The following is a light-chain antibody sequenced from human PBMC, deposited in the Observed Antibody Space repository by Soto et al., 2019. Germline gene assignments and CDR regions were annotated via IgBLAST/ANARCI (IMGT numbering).Light chain of an antibody. CDR2: GAS. CDR3: QQYNNWPLWT. CDR1: QSVSSN. Sequence: EIVMTQSPATLSVSPGGRATLSCRASQSVSSNLAWYQQKPGQAPRLLIYGASTRATGIPARFSGSGSGTEFTLTISSLQSEDFAVYYCQQYNNWPLWTFGQGTKVDI. J-gene: IGKJ1*01. V-gene: IGKV3-15*01.